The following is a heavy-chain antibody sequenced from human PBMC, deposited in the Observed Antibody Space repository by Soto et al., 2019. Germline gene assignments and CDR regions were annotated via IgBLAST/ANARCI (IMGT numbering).Heavy chain of an antibody. CDR1: GFSLSTSGVG. Sequence: SGPTLVNPTQTLTLTCTFSGFSLSTSGVGVGWIRQPPGKALQLLALIYWNDDKRYSPSLKSRLTITKDTSKNQVVLTVTNMDPVDTATYYCAHPQRGIAAFYFDYCGQGPLVTVSS. CDR3: AHPQRGIAAFYFDY. V-gene: IGHV2-5*01. D-gene: IGHD6-13*01. CDR2: IYWNDDK. J-gene: IGHJ4*02.